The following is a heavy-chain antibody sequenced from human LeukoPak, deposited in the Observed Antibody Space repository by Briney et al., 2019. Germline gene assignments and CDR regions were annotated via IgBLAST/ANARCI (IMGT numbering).Heavy chain of an antibody. J-gene: IGHJ4*02. CDR1: GGSISSSSYY. V-gene: IGHV4-39*01. CDR3: ARGPDYYGSGSYYTG. CDR2: IYYSGST. Sequence: SETLSLTCTVSGGSISSSSYYWGWIRQPPGKGLEWIGSIYYSGSTYYNPSLKSRVTISVDTSKNQFSLKVSSVTAADTAVYYCARGPDYYGSGSYYTGWGQGTLVTVSS. D-gene: IGHD3-10*01.